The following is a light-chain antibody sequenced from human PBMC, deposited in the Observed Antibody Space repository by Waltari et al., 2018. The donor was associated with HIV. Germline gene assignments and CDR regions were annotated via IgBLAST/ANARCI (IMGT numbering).Light chain of an antibody. J-gene: IGKJ4*01. Sequence: DIVMTQSPDPLAVSLGARATVTCTSSRTALSNRNYLAWYQQKPGQPPKVLIYWASTRAIGVPDRFSGSGSGTDFSLTISRVQADDVAIYYCQQYYTLRSTFGGGTKIEI. V-gene: IGKV4-1*01. CDR1: RTALSNRNY. CDR2: WAS. CDR3: QQYYTLRST.